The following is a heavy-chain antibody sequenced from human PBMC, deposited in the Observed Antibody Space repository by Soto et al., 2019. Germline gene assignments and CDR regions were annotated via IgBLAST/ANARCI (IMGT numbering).Heavy chain of an antibody. D-gene: IGHD4-17*01. CDR1: GYTFTSYA. CDR2: INAGNGNT. CDR3: ASTTDYGGGAFDI. V-gene: IGHV1-3*01. Sequence: ASVKVSCKASGYTFTSYAMHWVRQAPGQRLEWMGWINAGNGNTEYSQKFQGRVTITRDTSASTAYMELSSLRSEDTAVYYCASTTDYGGGAFDIWGQGTMVTVSS. J-gene: IGHJ3*02.